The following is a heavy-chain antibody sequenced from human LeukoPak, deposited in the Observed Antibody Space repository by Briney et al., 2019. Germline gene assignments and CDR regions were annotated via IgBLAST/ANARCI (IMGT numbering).Heavy chain of an antibody. V-gene: IGHV4-31*03. CDR1: GGSISSGGYY. J-gene: IGHJ3*02. Sequence: TLSLTCTVSGGSISSGGYYWSWIRQHPGKGLEWIGYIYYSGSTYYNPSLKSRVTISVDTSKNQFSLKLSSVTAADTAVYYCARDSTTYDSSGYNAFDIWGQGTMVTVSS. CDR2: IYYSGST. CDR3: ARDSTTYDSSGYNAFDI. D-gene: IGHD3-22*01.